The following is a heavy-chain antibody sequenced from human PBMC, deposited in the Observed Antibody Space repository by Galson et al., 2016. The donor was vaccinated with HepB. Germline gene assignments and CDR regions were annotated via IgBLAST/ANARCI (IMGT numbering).Heavy chain of an antibody. D-gene: IGHD4-11*01. Sequence: QSGAEVKKPGESLKISCKGSGYSFTSYWIGWVRQMPGKGLEWMGIIYTGDSDTRYRPSFQGQVTIAADKSTSTANLQWGSLKASDTAIYYGARVQTTAGYYGMDVWGQGTTVTVSS. J-gene: IGHJ6*02. CDR1: GYSFTSYW. CDR3: ARVQTTAGYYGMDV. CDR2: IYTGDSDT. V-gene: IGHV5-51*01.